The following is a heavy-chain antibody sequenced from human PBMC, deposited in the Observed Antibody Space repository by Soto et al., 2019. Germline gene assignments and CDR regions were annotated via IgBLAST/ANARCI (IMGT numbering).Heavy chain of an antibody. D-gene: IGHD4-17*01. J-gene: IGHJ4*02. V-gene: IGHV4-30-4*01. CDR2: ISYSGTT. Sequence: SETLSLTCTVSCGSISSGTYYWSWIRQPPGKGLEWIGFISYSGTTHYSASLRSRVSISVDTSRNQFSLDLSSVTAADTAVYYCATMGTPVTGLYYFDYWGQGTLVTVS. CDR3: ATMGTPVTGLYYFDY. CDR1: CGSISSGTYY.